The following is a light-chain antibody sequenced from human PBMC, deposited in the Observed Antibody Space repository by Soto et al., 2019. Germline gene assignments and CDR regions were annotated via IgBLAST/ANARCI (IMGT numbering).Light chain of an antibody. CDR3: QQYNGSPWT. CDR2: RAS. Sequence: DIQMTQSPSTLSASVGDRVTITCRASQSISSWLVWYQQKPGKAPKVLIYRASGLESGVPSRFSGSGSGTEFTLTISSLQPDDFATYYCQQYNGSPWTFGQGTKVEIK. V-gene: IGKV1-5*03. J-gene: IGKJ1*01. CDR1: QSISSW.